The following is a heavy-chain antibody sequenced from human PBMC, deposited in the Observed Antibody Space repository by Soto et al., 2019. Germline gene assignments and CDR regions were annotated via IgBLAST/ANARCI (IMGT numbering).Heavy chain of an antibody. J-gene: IGHJ5*02. D-gene: IGHD4-4*01. CDR1: GFTFSSYS. Sequence: GGSLRLSCAASGFTFSSYSMNWVRQAPGKGLEWVSYISSSSSTIYYADSWKGRFTISRDNAKNSLYLQMNSLRAEDTAVYYCASTVTTGWWFDPWGQGTLVTVSS. CDR2: ISSSSSTI. CDR3: ASTVTTGWWFDP. V-gene: IGHV3-48*01.